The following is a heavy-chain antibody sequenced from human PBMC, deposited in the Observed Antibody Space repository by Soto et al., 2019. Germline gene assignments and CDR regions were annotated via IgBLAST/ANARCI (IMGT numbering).Heavy chain of an antibody. CDR1: GGSVSSGSYY. J-gene: IGHJ5*02. CDR3: ASEVDYGENWFDP. Sequence: QVQLQESGPGLVKPSETLSLTCTVSGGSVSSGSYYWSWIRQPPGKGLEWIGYIYYSGGTKYNPFRNSRVTISVDTSKNPFSLKLRSVTAADTAVYYCASEVDYGENWFDPWGQGTLVTVSS. V-gene: IGHV4-61*01. D-gene: IGHD4-17*01. CDR2: IYYSGGT.